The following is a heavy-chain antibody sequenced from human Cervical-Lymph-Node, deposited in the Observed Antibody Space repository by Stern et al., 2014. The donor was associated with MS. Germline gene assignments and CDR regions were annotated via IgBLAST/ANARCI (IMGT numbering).Heavy chain of an antibody. CDR2: FSPKSGAT. J-gene: IGHJ4*02. CDR1: GYTFTDYY. Sequence: VQLVESGAEVKKPGASVKVSCTASGYTFTDYYIHWVRQAPGQGLEWMGWFSPKSGATQIAQKFQGRVIMTSNTSISAACMELSGLTSDDTAIYYCARRIAVAGTHYYGSFGHWGQGTLVTVSS. CDR3: ARRIAVAGTHYYGSFGH. D-gene: IGHD6-13*01. V-gene: IGHV1-2*02.